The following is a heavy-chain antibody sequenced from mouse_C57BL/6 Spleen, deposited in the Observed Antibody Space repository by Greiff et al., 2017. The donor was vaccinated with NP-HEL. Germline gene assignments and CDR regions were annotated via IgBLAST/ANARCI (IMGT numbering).Heavy chain of an antibody. CDR2: IRNKANGYTT. D-gene: IGHD2-3*01. CDR3: ARSYDGYYLYYFEY. CDR1: GFTFTDYY. Sequence: EVKLMESGGGLVQPGGSLSLSCAASGFTFTDYYMSWVRQPPGKALEWLGFIRNKANGYTTEYSASVKGRFTISRDNSQSILYLQMNALRAEDSATYYCARSYDGYYLYYFEYWGQGTTLTVSS. J-gene: IGHJ2*01. V-gene: IGHV7-3*01.